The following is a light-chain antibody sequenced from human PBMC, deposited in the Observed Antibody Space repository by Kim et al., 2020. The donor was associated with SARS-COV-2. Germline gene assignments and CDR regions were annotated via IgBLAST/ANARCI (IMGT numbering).Light chain of an antibody. J-gene: IGLJ3*02. CDR3: QAWDSRTTWA. CDR1: KLGDKY. Sequence: SYELTQPPSVSVSPGQTASITCSGDKLGDKYTSWYQQKPGQSPVVVIYQDRKRPSGIPELFSGSNSWTTATLTITGTQAMDEADYYCQAWDSRTTWAFGGGTQLTVL. CDR2: QDR. V-gene: IGLV3-1*01.